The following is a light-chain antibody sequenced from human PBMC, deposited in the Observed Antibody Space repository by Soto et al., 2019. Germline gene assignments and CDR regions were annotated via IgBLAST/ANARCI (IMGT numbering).Light chain of an antibody. CDR3: LLAYGGGRPYV. CDR2: GNS. CDR1: SSNIGAGYD. Sequence: QSVLTQPPSVSGAPGQRVTISCTGSSSNIGAGYDVHWYQQLPGTAPKLLIYGNSNRPSGVPDRFSGSKSGTSASLAITGLQAEDEADYYCLLAYGGGRPYVFGTGTKLTVL. J-gene: IGLJ1*01. V-gene: IGLV1-40*01.